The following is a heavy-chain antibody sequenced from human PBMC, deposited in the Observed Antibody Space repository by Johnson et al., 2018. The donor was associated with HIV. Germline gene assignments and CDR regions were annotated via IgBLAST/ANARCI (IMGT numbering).Heavy chain of an antibody. CDR3: ARARYTSDWYLYDAFDL. Sequence: MQLVESGGGLVQPGGSLRLSCAASGFTVSSNYMTWVRQAPGKGLEWVSVIYSGGITYYADSVKGRFTISRDNSKNTVYLQMGSLRTEDMAVYHCARARYTSDWYLYDAFDLWGQGTMVTVSS. CDR1: GFTVSSNY. V-gene: IGHV3-66*02. J-gene: IGHJ3*01. D-gene: IGHD6-13*01. CDR2: IYSGGIT.